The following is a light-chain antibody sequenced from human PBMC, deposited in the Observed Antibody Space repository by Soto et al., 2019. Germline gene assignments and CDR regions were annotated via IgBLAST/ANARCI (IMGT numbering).Light chain of an antibody. CDR3: QQSYKTQHT. Sequence: IQMTQSPPSLSASVGDRVTITCRASETIYRYLNWYQQKPGKAPSLLISDASTLQGWVPSRFSGSGSGTDFTLSISSLQSEDFATYYYQQSYKTQHTFGQGTKVEI. V-gene: IGKV1-39*01. CDR2: DAS. CDR1: ETIYRY. J-gene: IGKJ2*01.